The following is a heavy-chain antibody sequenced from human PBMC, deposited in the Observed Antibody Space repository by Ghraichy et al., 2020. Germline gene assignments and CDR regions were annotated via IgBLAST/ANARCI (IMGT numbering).Heavy chain of an antibody. V-gene: IGHV1-69*13. CDR3: ARGSPGHGPYCTGGVCYTGKFDY. D-gene: IGHD2-8*02. CDR2: IIPIFGTA. Sequence: SVKVSCKASGGTFSSYAISWVRQAPGQGLEWMGGIIPIFGTANYAQKFQGRVTITADESTSTAYMELSSLRSEDTAVYYCARGSPGHGPYCTGGVCYTGKFDYWGQGTLVTVSS. J-gene: IGHJ4*02. CDR1: GGTFSSYA.